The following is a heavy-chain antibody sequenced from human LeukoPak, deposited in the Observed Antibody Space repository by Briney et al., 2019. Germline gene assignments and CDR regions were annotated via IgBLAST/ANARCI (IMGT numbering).Heavy chain of an antibody. J-gene: IGHJ6*02. V-gene: IGHV3-7*01. CDR1: GFTFSNYW. Sequence: PGGSLRLSCTASGFTFSNYWMSWVRQAPGKGPEWVANIKQDGSGKYSLDSLKGRFTISRDNAKRSLYLQMNSLRAEDTAVYYCARYQGGGWDVWGQGTTVTVSS. CDR3: ARYQGGGWDV. D-gene: IGHD6-25*01. CDR2: IKQDGSGK.